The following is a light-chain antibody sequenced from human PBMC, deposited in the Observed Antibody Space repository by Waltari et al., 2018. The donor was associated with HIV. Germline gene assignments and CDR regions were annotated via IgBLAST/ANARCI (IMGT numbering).Light chain of an antibody. J-gene: IGLJ3*02. CDR2: EVS. V-gene: IGLV2-23*02. CDR3: CSYAGSSTWV. CDR1: SSDVGSYNI. Sequence: QSALTQPASVSGSPGQSITTSCTGTSSDVGSYNIVSWYQQHPGQAPKLMIYEVSKRPSGVSNRFSGSKSGNTASLTISGLQAEDEADYYCCSYAGSSTWVFGGGTKLTVL.